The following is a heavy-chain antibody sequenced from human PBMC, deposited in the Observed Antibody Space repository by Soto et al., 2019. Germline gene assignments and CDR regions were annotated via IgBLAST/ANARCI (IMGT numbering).Heavy chain of an antibody. J-gene: IGHJ6*02. CDR2: IWYDGSNK. D-gene: IGHD4-4*01. CDR1: GFTFSSYG. Sequence: TVGSLRLSCAASGFTFSSYGMHWVRQAPGKGLEWVAVIWYDGSNKYYADSVKGRFTISRDNSKNTLYLQMNSLRAEDTAVYYCARSPMTTGLYYYYYGMDVWGQGTTVTVSS. V-gene: IGHV3-33*01. CDR3: ARSPMTTGLYYYYYGMDV.